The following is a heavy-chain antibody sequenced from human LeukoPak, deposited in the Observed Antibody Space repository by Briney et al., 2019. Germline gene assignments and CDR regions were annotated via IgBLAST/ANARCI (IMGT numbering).Heavy chain of an antibody. CDR2: IYYSGST. CDR1: GGSISNYY. J-gene: IGHJ4*02. D-gene: IGHD4-11*01. CDR3: ARGTTQHQIDY. V-gene: IGHV4-59*01. Sequence: SETLSLTCTVSGGSISNYYWSWIRQPPGKGLEWIGYIYYSGSTNYNPSLKSRVTISVDTSNNQFSLKLSSVTAADTAVYYCARGTTQHQIDYWGQGTLVTVSS.